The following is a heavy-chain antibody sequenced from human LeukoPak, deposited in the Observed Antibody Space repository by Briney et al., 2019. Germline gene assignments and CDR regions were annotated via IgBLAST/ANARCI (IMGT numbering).Heavy chain of an antibody. J-gene: IGHJ4*02. D-gene: IGHD6-19*01. V-gene: IGHV5-10-1*01. CDR3: ARGGWLDDY. CDR2: INPTNSYC. CDR1: GYIFTSYW. Sequence: GESLKISCKGSGYIFTSYWISWVRQMPGKGLEWMGRINPTNSYCNYNPSFQGHATFSVDKSIATAYLQWTTLKASDTAMYYCARGGWLDDYWGQGTLVTVSS.